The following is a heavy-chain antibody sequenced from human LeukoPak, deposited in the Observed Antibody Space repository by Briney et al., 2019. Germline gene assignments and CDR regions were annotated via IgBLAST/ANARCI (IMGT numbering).Heavy chain of an antibody. CDR3: ATIGLLYCSSTSCHGHWFDP. CDR1: GYTLTELS. Sequence: ASVTVSCKVSGYTLTELSMHWVRQAPGKGLEWMGGFDPEDGETIYAQKFQGRVTMTEDTSTDTAYMELSSLRSEDTAVYYCATIGLLYCSSTSCHGHWFDPWGQGTLVTVSS. J-gene: IGHJ5*02. CDR2: FDPEDGET. D-gene: IGHD2-2*01. V-gene: IGHV1-24*01.